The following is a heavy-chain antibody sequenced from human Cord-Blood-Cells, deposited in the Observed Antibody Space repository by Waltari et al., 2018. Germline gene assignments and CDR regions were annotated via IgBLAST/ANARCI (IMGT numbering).Heavy chain of an antibody. V-gene: IGHV4-59*01. D-gene: IGHD6-13*01. J-gene: IGHJ3*02. Sequence: QVQLQESGPGLVKPSETLSLTCTVSGGSISSYYWSWIRQPPGKGLELIGSIYYSGSTNYNPSLKSRVTISVDTSKNQFSLKLSSVTAADTAVYYCARAGYSSSWYAFDIWGQGTMVTVSS. CDR3: ARAGYSSSWYAFDI. CDR2: IYYSGST. CDR1: GGSISSYY.